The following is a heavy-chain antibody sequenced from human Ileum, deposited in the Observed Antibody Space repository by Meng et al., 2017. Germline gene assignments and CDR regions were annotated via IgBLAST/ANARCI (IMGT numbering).Heavy chain of an antibody. CDR2: INNDGSDT. CDR3: AELTSSVFDI. J-gene: IGHJ3*02. CDR1: GFTFSSYW. D-gene: IGHD3-22*01. V-gene: IGHV3-74*01. Sequence: EVPVVESGGGLVKPGGSLRLSCAASGFTFSSYWMHWVRQAPGKGLVWVSGINNDGSDTNYADSVQGRFTISRDNANNTLYLQMNSLRAEDTAVYYCAELTSSVFDIWGQGTVVTVSS.